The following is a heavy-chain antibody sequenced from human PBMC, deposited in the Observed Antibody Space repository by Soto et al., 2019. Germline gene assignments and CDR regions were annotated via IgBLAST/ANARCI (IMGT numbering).Heavy chain of an antibody. V-gene: IGHV3-9*01. Sequence: EVQLVQYGGGWVQPGRSLRLSCGASGFTFDDYGMHWVRQAPGKGLEWVSSISWNSGRICYADSVKGRFTISRDNVKNSLYLQMNSLRAEDTALYYCARSGEFSASDYFGFWGQGTLVTVSS. CDR2: ISWNSGRI. CDR3: ARSGEFSASDYFGF. CDR1: GFTFDDYG. J-gene: IGHJ4*02. D-gene: IGHD3-10*01.